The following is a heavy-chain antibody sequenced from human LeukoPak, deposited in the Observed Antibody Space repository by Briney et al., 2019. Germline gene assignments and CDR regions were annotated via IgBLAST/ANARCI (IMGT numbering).Heavy chain of an antibody. CDR1: GYSISSGYY. Sequence: SETLSLTCTVSGYSISSGYYWAWVRQPPGKGLEWIGSIYKTGTTNYSPSLKSRVTISVDTSENQFSLKLSSVTAADTAVYHCTRHQTNNYGPGMPFDYWGQGTLVSVSS. D-gene: IGHD3-10*01. J-gene: IGHJ4*02. CDR3: TRHQTNNYGPGMPFDY. CDR2: IYKTGTT. V-gene: IGHV4-38-2*02.